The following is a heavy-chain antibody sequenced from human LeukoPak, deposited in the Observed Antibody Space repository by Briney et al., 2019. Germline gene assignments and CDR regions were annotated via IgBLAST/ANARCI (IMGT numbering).Heavy chain of an antibody. V-gene: IGHV4-38-2*01. CDR1: GYSISSGYY. Sequence: SETLSLTCAVSGYSISSGYYWGWIRQPPGQELEWIGSIYHSGSTYYNPSLRSRVTISVDTSKNQFSLKLSSVTAADTAVYYCARGIDYGDYEPIDYWGQGTLVTVSS. D-gene: IGHD4-17*01. CDR3: ARGIDYGDYEPIDY. CDR2: IYHSGST. J-gene: IGHJ4*01.